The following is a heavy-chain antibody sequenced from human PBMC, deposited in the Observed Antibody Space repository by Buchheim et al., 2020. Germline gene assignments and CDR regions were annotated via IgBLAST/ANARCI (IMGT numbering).Heavy chain of an antibody. Sequence: EVQLVESGGGSVQPGGSLRLSCVSSEFTFSYYWMGWVRQAPGKGLEWVAKIKQDGSDTYYVDSVKGRFTISRDNAKKSLYLQMDSLRVEDTAIYYCAKKVTYRADSWGQGTL. CDR3: AKKVTYRADS. D-gene: IGHD1-14*01. V-gene: IGHV3-7*01. CDR1: EFTFSYYW. J-gene: IGHJ4*02. CDR2: IKQDGSDT.